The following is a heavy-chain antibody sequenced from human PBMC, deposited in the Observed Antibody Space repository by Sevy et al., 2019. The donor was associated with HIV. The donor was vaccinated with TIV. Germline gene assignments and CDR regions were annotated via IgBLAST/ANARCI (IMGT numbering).Heavy chain of an antibody. J-gene: IGHJ6*03. CDR1: GFTFSSYS. Sequence: GGSLRLSCAASGFTFSSYSMNWVRQAPGKGLEWVSSIGTSSNYIYYSDSVKGRFTISRDNAKNSLYLQMNSLRAEDTAVYYCTRDDCSGDSCYYHMDVWGKGTTVTVSS. V-gene: IGHV3-21*01. D-gene: IGHD2-15*01. CDR2: IGTSSNYI. CDR3: TRDDCSGDSCYYHMDV.